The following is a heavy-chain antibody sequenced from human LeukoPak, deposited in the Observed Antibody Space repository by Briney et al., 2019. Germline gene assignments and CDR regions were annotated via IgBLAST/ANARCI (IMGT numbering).Heavy chain of an antibody. CDR2: VDHTGST. CDR1: DDSITIYY. V-gene: IGHV4-59*01. Sequence: SGTLSLTCAVSDDSITIYYWTWIRQPPGKGLEWIGYVDHTGSTKFNPSLNGRVSISRDTSNNFFSLRLRSVTAADTAVYFCARGRVSSSTWYSTYYYFFYMDFWGKGTTVTVSS. D-gene: IGHD4-11*01. J-gene: IGHJ6*03. CDR3: ARGRVSSSTWYSTYYYFFYMDF.